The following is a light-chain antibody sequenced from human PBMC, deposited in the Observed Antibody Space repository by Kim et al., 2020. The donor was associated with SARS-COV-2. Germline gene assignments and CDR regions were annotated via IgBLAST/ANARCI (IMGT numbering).Light chain of an antibody. Sequence: AWGQTVRITCQGASIKDNYASWYQQKPGQAPILVIYGENNRPSEIPDRFAGSRSGDTASLTITAAQAEDDADYYCNSRDNSGDHWVFGGGTKVTVL. V-gene: IGLV3-19*01. CDR2: GEN. CDR1: SIKDNY. J-gene: IGLJ3*02. CDR3: NSRDNSGDHWV.